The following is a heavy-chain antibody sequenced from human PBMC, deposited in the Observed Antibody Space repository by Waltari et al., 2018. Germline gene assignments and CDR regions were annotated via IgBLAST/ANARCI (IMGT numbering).Heavy chain of an antibody. CDR2: IIPIFGTA. Sequence: QVQLVQSGAEVKKPGSSVKVSCKASGGTFSSYAISWVRQAPGQGLEWMGGIIPIFGTANYAQKFQGRVTITADESTSTAYMELSSLRSEDTAVYYCARENYYDSSGSHGAFDIWGQGTMVTVSS. D-gene: IGHD3-22*01. J-gene: IGHJ3*02. CDR3: ARENYYDSSGSHGAFDI. CDR1: GGTFSSYA. V-gene: IGHV1-69*01.